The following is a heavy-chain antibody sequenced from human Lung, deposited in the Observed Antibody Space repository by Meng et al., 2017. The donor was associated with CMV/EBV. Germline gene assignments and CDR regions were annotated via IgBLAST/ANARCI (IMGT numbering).Heavy chain of an antibody. Sequence: SLKISCAASGFTFDDYAMHWVRQAPGKGLEWVSGISWNSGSIGYADSVKGRFTISRDNAKNSLYLQMNSLRAEDTALYYCAKDTGGYSYGYNAFDIWGQGTMVTFSS. J-gene: IGHJ3*02. CDR1: GFTFDDYA. CDR2: ISWNSGSI. CDR3: AKDTGGYSYGYNAFDI. V-gene: IGHV3-9*01. D-gene: IGHD5-18*01.